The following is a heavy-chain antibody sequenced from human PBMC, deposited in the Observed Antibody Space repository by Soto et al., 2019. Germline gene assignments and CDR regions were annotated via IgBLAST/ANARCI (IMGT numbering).Heavy chain of an antibody. J-gene: IGHJ3*02. CDR2: ISYDGSNK. CDR3: AKDGPGPDAFDI. Sequence: PGGSLRLSCAASGFTFSSYGMHWVRQAPGKGLEWVAVISYDGSNKYYADSVKGRFTISRDNSKNTLYLQMNSLRAEDTAVYYCAKDGPGPDAFDIWGQGTMVTVSS. V-gene: IGHV3-30*18. CDR1: GFTFSSYG.